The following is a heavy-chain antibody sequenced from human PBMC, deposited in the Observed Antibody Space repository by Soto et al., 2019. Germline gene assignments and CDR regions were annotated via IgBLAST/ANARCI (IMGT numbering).Heavy chain of an antibody. CDR1: GYTFTGYY. V-gene: IGHV1-2*02. J-gene: IGHJ5*02. D-gene: IGHD6-6*01. Sequence: ASVKVSCKASGYTFTGYYMHWVRQAPGQGLEWMGWINPNTGGTNYAQQFQGRVTMTRDTSFSTAYMELSRLRSDDTAFYYCAREGRTEYSTSDWFDPWGQGTLVTVSS. CDR2: INPNTGGT. CDR3: AREGRTEYSTSDWFDP.